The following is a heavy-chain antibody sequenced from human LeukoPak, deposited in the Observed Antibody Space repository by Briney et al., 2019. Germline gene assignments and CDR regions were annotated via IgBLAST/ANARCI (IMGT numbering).Heavy chain of an antibody. J-gene: IGHJ4*02. CDR2: IWYDGSNK. D-gene: IGHD1-1*01. Sequence: GGSLRLSCAASGFTFSSYGMHWVRQAPGKGLEWVAVIWYDGSNKYYADSVKGRFTISRDNLKNTLYVQMNSLRVEDTAVYYCAKGHSAHGTGFDYWGQGTLVIVSS. CDR3: AKGHSAHGTGFDY. V-gene: IGHV3-33*06. CDR1: GFTFSSYG.